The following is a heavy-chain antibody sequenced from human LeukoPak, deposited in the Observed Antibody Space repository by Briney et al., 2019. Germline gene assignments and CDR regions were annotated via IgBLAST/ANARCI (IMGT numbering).Heavy chain of an antibody. V-gene: IGHV4-39*07. CDR2: INHSGST. CDR3: ATRGGYYYGSGSYYKPTTASYYFDY. Sequence: SETLSLTCTVSGGSISSSAYYWSWIRQPPGKGLEWIGEINHSGSTNYNPSLKSRVTISVDTSKNQFSLKLSSVTAADTAVYYCATRGGYYYGSGSYYKPTTASYYFDYWGQGTLVTVSS. J-gene: IGHJ4*02. D-gene: IGHD3-10*01. CDR1: GGSISSSAYY.